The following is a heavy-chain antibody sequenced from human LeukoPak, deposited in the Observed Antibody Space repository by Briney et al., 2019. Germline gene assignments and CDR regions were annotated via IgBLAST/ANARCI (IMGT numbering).Heavy chain of an antibody. CDR2: INAGNGNT. CDR1: GYTFTSYG. Sequence: ASVKVSCKASGYTFTSYGINWVRQAPGQRLEWMGWINAGNGNTEYSQEFQDRVTITRDTSASTAYMELSSLRSEDMAVYYCARARYETRIWPKSRYDYYHYMDVWGKGTTVTVSS. J-gene: IGHJ6*03. CDR3: ARARYETRIWPKSRYDYYHYMDV. V-gene: IGHV1-3*03. D-gene: IGHD3-3*01.